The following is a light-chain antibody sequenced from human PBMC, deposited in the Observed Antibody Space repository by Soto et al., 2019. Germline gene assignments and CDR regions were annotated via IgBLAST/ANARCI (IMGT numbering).Light chain of an antibody. CDR2: EVS. CDR1: SSDVGGYNY. Sequence: QSALTQPPSASGSPGQSVTISCAGTSSDVGGYNYVTWYQQHPGKAPKVVIYEVSKRPPGVPDRFSGSKSGNTASLTVSGLQSEDEADYYCSSYAGSTNYVFGTGTNVAVL. V-gene: IGLV2-8*01. J-gene: IGLJ1*01. CDR3: SSYAGSTNYV.